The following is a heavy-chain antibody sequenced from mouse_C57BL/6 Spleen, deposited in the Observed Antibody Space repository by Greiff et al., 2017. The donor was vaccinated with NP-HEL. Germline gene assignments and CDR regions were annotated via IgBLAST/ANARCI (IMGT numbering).Heavy chain of an antibody. V-gene: IGHV5-17*01. CDR3: ARLYYDYHYAMDY. D-gene: IGHD2-4*01. Sequence: EVKLVESGGGLVKPGGSLKLSCAASGFTFSDYGMHWVRQAPEKGLEWVAYISSGSSTIYYADTVKGRFTISRDNAKNTLFLQMTSLRSEDTAMYYCARLYYDYHYAMDYWGQGTSVTVSS. J-gene: IGHJ4*01. CDR2: ISSGSSTI. CDR1: GFTFSDYG.